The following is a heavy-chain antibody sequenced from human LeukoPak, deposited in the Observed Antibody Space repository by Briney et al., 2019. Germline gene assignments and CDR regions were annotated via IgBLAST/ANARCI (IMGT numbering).Heavy chain of an antibody. CDR3: ARVLNYYDSSGYYFSY. Sequence: GGSLRLSCAASGFTFSSYSMNWVRQAPGKGLEWVSYISSSSSTIYYADSVKGRFTISRDNSKNTLYLQMNSLRAEDTAVYYCARVLNYYDSSGYYFSYWGQGTLVTVSS. CDR1: GFTFSSYS. CDR2: ISSSSSTI. J-gene: IGHJ4*02. V-gene: IGHV3-48*01. D-gene: IGHD3-22*01.